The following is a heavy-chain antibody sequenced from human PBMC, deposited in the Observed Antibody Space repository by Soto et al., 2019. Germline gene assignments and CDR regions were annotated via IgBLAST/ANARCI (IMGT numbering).Heavy chain of an antibody. J-gene: IGHJ4*02. CDR1: GLSFSNAW. Sequence: GSLRLSCAASGLSFSNAWMTWVRQAPGKGLELVGRIKSKTDGGTTDYAAPVKGRFTISRDDSKNTLYLQMNSLKNEDTAVYYCTTDLPIPSYYYDSSGYYRDDWGQGTLVTVS. CDR2: IKSKTDGGTT. V-gene: IGHV3-15*01. D-gene: IGHD3-22*01. CDR3: TTDLPIPSYYYDSSGYYRDD.